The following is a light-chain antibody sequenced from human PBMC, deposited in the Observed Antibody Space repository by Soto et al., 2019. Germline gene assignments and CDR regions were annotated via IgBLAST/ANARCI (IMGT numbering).Light chain of an antibody. CDR1: QSVSSA. V-gene: IGKV3-15*01. J-gene: IGKJ1*01. Sequence: ETVMTQSPATLSVSPGERATLSCRASQSVSSALAWYQQKPGLPPRLLIYDASTRATGIPARFSGSGSGTDFTLTISSLQSEDIAVYYCQQYNNWPRTFGQGTKVDIK. CDR2: DAS. CDR3: QQYNNWPRT.